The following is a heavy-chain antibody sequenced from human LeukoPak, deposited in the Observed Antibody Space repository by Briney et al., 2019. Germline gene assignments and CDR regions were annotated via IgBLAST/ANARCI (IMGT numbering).Heavy chain of an antibody. J-gene: IGHJ5*02. CDR3: ARDAIYGSGSYSPRPSKFDP. V-gene: IGHV1-2*06. CDR1: GYTFTGYY. D-gene: IGHD3-10*01. Sequence: ASVKVSCEASGYTFTGYYMHWVRQAPGQGLEWMGRINPNSGGTNYAQKFQGRVTMTRDTSISTAYMELSRLRSDDTAVYYCARDAIYGSGSYSPRPSKFDPWGQGTLVTVSS. CDR2: INPNSGGT.